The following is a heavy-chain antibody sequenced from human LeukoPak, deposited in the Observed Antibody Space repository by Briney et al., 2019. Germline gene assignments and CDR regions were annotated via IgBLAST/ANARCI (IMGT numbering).Heavy chain of an antibody. V-gene: IGHV3-48*01. Sequence: GGSLRLSCAASGFTFSSYSMNWVRQAPGKGLEWVSYISSSSSTIYYADSVKGRFTISRDNSKNTLYLQMNSLRAEDTAVYYCAKDQEGYCSGGSCYLGYWGQGTLVTVSS. CDR3: AKDQEGYCSGGSCYLGY. CDR1: GFTFSSYS. CDR2: ISSSSSTI. J-gene: IGHJ4*02. D-gene: IGHD2-15*01.